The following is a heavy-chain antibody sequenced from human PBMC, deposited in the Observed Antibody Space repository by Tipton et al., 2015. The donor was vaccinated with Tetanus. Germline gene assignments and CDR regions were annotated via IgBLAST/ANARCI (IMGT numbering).Heavy chain of an antibody. CDR2: ISSGSSFI. CDR1: GFTFSSYN. D-gene: IGHD3-3*01. V-gene: IGHV3-21*01. J-gene: IGHJ4*02. Sequence: SLRLSCAASGFTFSSYNINWVRQAPGKGLEWVSSISSGSSFIYYADSVKGRFTISRDNAKNLVFLQMNSLRAEDTAVYFWAGGPVWSVYYTDYWGQGTLVTVST. CDR3: AGGPVWSVYYTDY.